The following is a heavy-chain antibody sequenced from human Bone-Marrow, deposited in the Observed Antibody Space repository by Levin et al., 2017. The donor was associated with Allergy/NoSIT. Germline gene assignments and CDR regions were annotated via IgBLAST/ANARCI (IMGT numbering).Heavy chain of an antibody. V-gene: IGHV3-53*01. J-gene: IGHJ2*01. D-gene: IGHD6-13*01. CDR1: GFTISNYA. CDR2: IYTGGTT. CDR3: ATTPAGSFWYFDL. Sequence: GGSLRLSCAASGFTISNYAMSWVRQAPGKGLEWVSVIYTGGTTHYADSVKGRFTISRDNSKNTVWLQMNSLRAEDTAVYYCATTPAGSFWYFDLWGRGTLVTVSS.